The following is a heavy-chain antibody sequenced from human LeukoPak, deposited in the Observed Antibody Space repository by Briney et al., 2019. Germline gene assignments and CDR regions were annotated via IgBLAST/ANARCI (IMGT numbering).Heavy chain of an antibody. CDR2: INPSGGST. CDR1: GFTFINYY. D-gene: IGHD4-23*01. J-gene: IGHJ4*02. V-gene: IGHV1-46*01. Sequence: ASVKVSCKASGFTFINYYMHWVRQAPGQGLEWMGIINPSGGSTIYAQKFQGRVTMTRDTSTSTVYMELSSLRSEDTAVYYCARENYGGNSGGCFDYWGQGTLVTVSS. CDR3: ARENYGGNSGGCFDY.